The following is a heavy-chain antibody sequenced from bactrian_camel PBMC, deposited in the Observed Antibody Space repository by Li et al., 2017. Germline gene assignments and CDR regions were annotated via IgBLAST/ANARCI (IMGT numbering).Heavy chain of an antibody. V-gene: IGHV3S45*01. CDR1: GHSRGSNC. Sequence: HVQLVESGGGSVQAGGSLRLSCVLSGHSRGSNCVGWFRLPPGRAPAEREGIAAIRRDGGETWYAASVKGRFMISQDRDDRKTSLFLQMHDLKPEDTAMYYCAAANEVWYGDHWGLPNRPQDYTYWGQGTQVTVS. J-gene: IGHJ4*01. CDR2: IRRDGGET. D-gene: IGHD2*01. CDR3: AAANEVWYGDHWGLPNRPQDYTY.